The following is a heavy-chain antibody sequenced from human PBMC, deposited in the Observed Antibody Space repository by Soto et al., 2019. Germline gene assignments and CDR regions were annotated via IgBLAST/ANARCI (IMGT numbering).Heavy chain of an antibody. V-gene: IGHV3-23*01. CDR1: GFTFSSYA. CDR3: TTDLDFWSGYPYYGMDV. D-gene: IGHD3-3*01. CDR2: ISGSGVST. J-gene: IGHJ6*02. Sequence: GGSLRLSCAASGFTFSSYAMSWVRQAPGKGLEWVSAISGSGVSTYYADSVKGRFTISRDNSKNTLYLQMNSLKTEDTAVYYCTTDLDFWSGYPYYGMDVWGQGTTVTVSS.